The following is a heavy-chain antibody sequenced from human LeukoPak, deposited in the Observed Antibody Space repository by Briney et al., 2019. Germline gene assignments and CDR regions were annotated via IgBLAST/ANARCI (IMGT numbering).Heavy chain of an antibody. CDR2: MNPNSGIT. CDR3: ARFGELTRDYYYYGMDV. J-gene: IGHJ6*02. V-gene: IGHV1-8*01. CDR1: GYTFTSYD. Sequence: ASVKVSCKASGYTFTSYDINWVRQATGQGLEWMGWMNPNSGITGYAQKFQGRVTMTRNTSISTAYMELRSLRSEDTAVYYCARFGELTRDYYYYGMDVWGQGTTVTVSS. D-gene: IGHD3-10*01.